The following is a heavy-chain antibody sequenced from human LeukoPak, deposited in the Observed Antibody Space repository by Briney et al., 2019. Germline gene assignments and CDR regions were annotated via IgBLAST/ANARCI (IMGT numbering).Heavy chain of an antibody. CDR1: GFTFDDYA. CDR3: AKDYCGGDCYSGWYFDL. J-gene: IGHJ2*01. CDR2: ISYNSDTI. D-gene: IGHD2-21*02. V-gene: IGHV3-9*01. Sequence: PGESLRLSCAASGFTFDDYAMHWVRQAPGKGLEWVSGISYNSDTIAYADSVEGRFTISRDNAKNSLYLQMNSLRAEDTALYHCAKDYCGGDCYSGWYFDLWGRGTLVTVSS.